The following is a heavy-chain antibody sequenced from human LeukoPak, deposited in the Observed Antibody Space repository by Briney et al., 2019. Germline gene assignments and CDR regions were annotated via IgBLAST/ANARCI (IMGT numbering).Heavy chain of an antibody. CDR1: GGSISSYY. D-gene: IGHD2-15*01. CDR2: IYYSGST. V-gene: IGHV4-59*01. CDR3: VRVGVGTSPYYFDY. J-gene: IGHJ4*02. Sequence: SETLSLTCTVSGGSISSYYWSWIRQPPGKGLEWIGYIYYSGSTNYNPSLKSRVTISVDTSKNQFSLKLSSVTAADTAVYYCVRVGVGTSPYYFDYWGQGTLVTVSS.